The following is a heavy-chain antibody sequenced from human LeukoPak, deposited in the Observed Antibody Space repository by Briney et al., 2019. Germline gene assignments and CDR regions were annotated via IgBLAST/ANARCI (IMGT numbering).Heavy chain of an antibody. CDR2: IYPGDSNT. CDR1: GYSFTSYW. V-gene: IGHV5-51*01. Sequence: GESLKISCKGFGYSFTSYWIGWGRQMPGNRREGMGMIYPGDSNTSYSPSSQGQVTISANKSISTAYLQWSSLKASDTAMYYCARTYYYDSSGYSVNWFDPWGQGTLVTVSS. J-gene: IGHJ5*02. D-gene: IGHD3-22*01. CDR3: ARTYYYDSSGYSVNWFDP.